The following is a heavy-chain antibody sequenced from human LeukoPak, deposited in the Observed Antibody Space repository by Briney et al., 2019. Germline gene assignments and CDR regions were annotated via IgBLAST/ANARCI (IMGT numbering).Heavy chain of an antibody. Sequence: ASVKVSCKASGYIFTNYGINWVRQAPGQGLEWMGWISTYNGNTIYAQKLQGRVTMTTDTSTSTVYMELRSLRSDDTAVFYCARATMNRECDYWGQGTLVTVSS. CDR2: ISTYNGNT. CDR3: ARATMNRECDY. CDR1: GYIFTNYG. V-gene: IGHV1-18*01. D-gene: IGHD5-24*01. J-gene: IGHJ4*02.